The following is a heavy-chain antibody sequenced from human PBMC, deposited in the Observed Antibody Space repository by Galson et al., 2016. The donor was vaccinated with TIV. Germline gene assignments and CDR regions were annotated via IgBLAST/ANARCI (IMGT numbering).Heavy chain of an antibody. CDR1: GDSISSVANY. J-gene: IGHJ3*02. CDR2: IYYNGKT. Sequence: LSLTCTVSGDSISSVANYWTWIRQHPVKGLECIGYIYYNGKTYYTPSLKSRVTMSVDTSTNQFSLKLTSVTTADTAVYYCARDKSVDYDLPNVDAFDIRGQGRMVIVSS. CDR3: ARDKSVDYDLPNVDAFDI. D-gene: IGHD3-22*01. V-gene: IGHV4-31*03.